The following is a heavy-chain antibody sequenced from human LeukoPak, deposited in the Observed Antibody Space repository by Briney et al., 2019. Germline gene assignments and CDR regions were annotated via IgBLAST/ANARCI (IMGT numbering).Heavy chain of an antibody. CDR2: ISADNGNT. CDR1: GYTFSSYG. J-gene: IGHJ4*02. CDR3: ARGVVVPAAVLYYFDY. V-gene: IGHV1-18*01. D-gene: IGHD2-2*01. Sequence: GASVKVSCKASGYTFSSYGISWVRQAPGQGLEWMGWISADNGNTNYAQKLQGRVTMTTDTSTSTAYMELRSLRSDDAAVYYCARGVVVPAAVLYYFDYWGQGTLVTVSS.